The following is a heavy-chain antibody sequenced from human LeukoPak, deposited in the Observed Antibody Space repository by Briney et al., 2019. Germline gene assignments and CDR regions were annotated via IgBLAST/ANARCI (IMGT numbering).Heavy chain of an antibody. CDR3: AKGLNGISYAFDY. CDR2: ISGDGLTT. V-gene: IGHV3-43*02. D-gene: IGHD2-8*01. J-gene: IGHJ4*02. CDR1: GFTFDAFS. Sequence: PGGSLRLSCTASGFTFDAFSMHWVRQTPGTGLEWVSLISGDGLTTHSADSVKGRFTISRDNRKKSLFLQMDSPRGDDTAVYFCAKGLNGISYAFDYWGQGTRVTVSS.